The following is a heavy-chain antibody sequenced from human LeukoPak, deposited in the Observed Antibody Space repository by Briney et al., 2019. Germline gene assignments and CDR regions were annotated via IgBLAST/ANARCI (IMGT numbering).Heavy chain of an antibody. CDR1: GYSISSGYY. V-gene: IGHV4-38-2*02. CDR3: ARGGYDSSGYYSPYYFDY. J-gene: IGHJ4*02. CDR2: IYHSGST. D-gene: IGHD3-22*01. Sequence: SETLSLTCTVSGYSISSGYYWGWIRQPPGKGLEWIGSIYHSGSTYYNPSLKSRVTISVDTSKNQFSLKLSSVTAADTAVYYCARGGYDSSGYYSPYYFDYWGQGTLVTVSS.